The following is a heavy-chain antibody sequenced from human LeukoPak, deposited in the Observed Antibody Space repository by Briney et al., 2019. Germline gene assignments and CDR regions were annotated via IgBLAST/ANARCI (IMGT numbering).Heavy chain of an antibody. J-gene: IGHJ4*02. CDR2: ISAYNGNT. D-gene: IGHD6-13*01. Sequence: ASVKVSCKASGYTFTSYGISWVRQAPGQGLEWMGWISAYNGNTNYAQKLQGRVTMTTDTSTSTACMELRSLRSDDTAVYYCARDRGSSCLDYWGQGTLVTVSS. CDR1: GYTFTSYG. V-gene: IGHV1-18*04. CDR3: ARDRGSSCLDY.